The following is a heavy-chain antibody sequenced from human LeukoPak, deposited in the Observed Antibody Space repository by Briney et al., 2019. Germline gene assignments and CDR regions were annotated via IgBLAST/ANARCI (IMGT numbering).Heavy chain of an antibody. D-gene: IGHD1-7*01. CDR3: ARAYKGTISLNYYYYMDV. V-gene: IGHV4-4*07. CDR2: IYNTGSA. J-gene: IGHJ6*03. Sequence: PSETLSLTCTVSGVSISSYYWSWIRQPAGKGLEWIGRIYNTGSANYNPSLKSRVTMSVDTSKNQFSLKLSSVTAADTAVYYCARAYKGTISLNYYYYMDVWGKGTTVTVSS. CDR1: GVSISSYY.